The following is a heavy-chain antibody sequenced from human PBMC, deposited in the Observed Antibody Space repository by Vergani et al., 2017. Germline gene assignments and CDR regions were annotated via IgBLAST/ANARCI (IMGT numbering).Heavy chain of an antibody. V-gene: IGHV4-61*10. J-gene: IGHJ4*02. CDR1: GGSVSSGSYY. D-gene: IGHD6-13*01. CDR3: ARSRAAAVGFDY. Sequence: QVQLQESGPGLVKPSETLSLTCTVSGGSVSSGSYYWSWIRQPAGKGMEWIGYIYYSGSTNYNPSLKSRVTISVDTSKNQFSLKLSAVTAADTAVYYCARSRAAAVGFDYWGQGTLVTVSS. CDR2: IYYSGST.